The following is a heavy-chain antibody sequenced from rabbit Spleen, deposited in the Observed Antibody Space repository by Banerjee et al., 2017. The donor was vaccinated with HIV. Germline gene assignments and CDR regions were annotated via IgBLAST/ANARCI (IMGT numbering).Heavy chain of an antibody. D-gene: IGHD7-1*01. V-gene: IGHV1S40*01. CDR2: IDGTIGAT. Sequence: QSLEESGGDLVKPGASLTLTCTASSFSFSSTYDMCWVRQAPGKGLEWIGCIDGTIGATYYASWASGRFTISKTSSTTVTLQMTSLTAADTATYFCARESFSNWDLWGQGTLVTVS. CDR3: ARESFSNWDL. CDR1: SFSFSSTYD. J-gene: IGHJ4*01.